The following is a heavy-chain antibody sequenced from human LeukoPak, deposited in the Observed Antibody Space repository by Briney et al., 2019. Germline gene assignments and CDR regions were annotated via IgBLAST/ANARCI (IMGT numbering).Heavy chain of an antibody. Sequence: SETLSLTCTVSGGSISSSSYYWGWIRQPAGKGLEWIGRIYTSGSTNYNPSLKSRVTISVDTSKNQFSLKLSSVTAADTAVYYCARGDLAGGVSAFDIWGQGTMVTVSS. CDR2: IYTSGST. V-gene: IGHV4-61*02. CDR3: ARGDLAGGVSAFDI. D-gene: IGHD2-8*01. CDR1: GGSISSSSYY. J-gene: IGHJ3*02.